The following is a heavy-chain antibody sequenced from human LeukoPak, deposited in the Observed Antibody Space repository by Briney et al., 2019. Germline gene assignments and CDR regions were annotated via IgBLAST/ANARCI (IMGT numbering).Heavy chain of an antibody. J-gene: IGHJ4*02. CDR3: AKDSYDSSGYPDY. D-gene: IGHD3-22*01. V-gene: IGHV3-30*02. Sequence: PGGSLRLSCAASGFTFSSYGMHWVRQAPGKGLEWVAFIRYDGSNKYYADSVKGRFTISRDNSKNTLYLQMNSLRAEDTAVYYCAKDSYDSSGYPDYWGQGTLVTASS. CDR1: GFTFSSYG. CDR2: IRYDGSNK.